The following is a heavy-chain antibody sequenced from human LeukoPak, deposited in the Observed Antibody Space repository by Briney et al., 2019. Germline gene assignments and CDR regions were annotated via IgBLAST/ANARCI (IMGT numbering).Heavy chain of an antibody. D-gene: IGHD2-15*01. CDR2: INPSGGST. CDR1: GYTFTSYY. Sequence: GASVKVSCKASGYTFTSYYMHWVRQAPGQGLEWMGIINPSGGSTSYAQKFQGRVTMTRDTSTSTVYMELSSLRSADTAVYYCARDPYCSGGSCYVFDPWGQGTLVTVSS. CDR3: ARDPYCSGGSCYVFDP. J-gene: IGHJ5*02. V-gene: IGHV1-46*01.